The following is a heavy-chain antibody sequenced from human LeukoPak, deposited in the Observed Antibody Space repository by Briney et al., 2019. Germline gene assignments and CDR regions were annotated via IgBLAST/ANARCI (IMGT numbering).Heavy chain of an antibody. CDR2: INAGNGDT. J-gene: IGHJ4*02. CDR1: GYIFTRYA. CDR3: ARGYCSRTRCQYYFDY. V-gene: IGHV1-3*01. Sequence: GASVKVSCNASGYIFTRYAIHWARRAPGHRREWMGWINAGNGDTKYSQNFQGRATITRDTSASTAYMELSSLRSEDTAVYCCARGYCSRTRCQYYFDYGGRGTQVTVSS. D-gene: IGHD2-2*01.